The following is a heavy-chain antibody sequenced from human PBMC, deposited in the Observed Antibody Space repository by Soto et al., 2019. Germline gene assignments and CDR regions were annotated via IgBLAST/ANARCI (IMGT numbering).Heavy chain of an antibody. V-gene: IGHV3-23*01. D-gene: IGHD3-16*01. CDR1: GFTFSSYA. J-gene: IGHJ4*02. Sequence: EVQLLESGGGLVQPGGSLRLSCAASGFTFSSYAMSWVRQAPGKGLAWVSGISVSGGSTYYADSVKGRFTISRDNSKNTLYRQMNSLRAEDTAVYYCASNTRYDPPDYWGQETLVTVSS. CDR2: ISVSGGST. CDR3: ASNTRYDPPDY.